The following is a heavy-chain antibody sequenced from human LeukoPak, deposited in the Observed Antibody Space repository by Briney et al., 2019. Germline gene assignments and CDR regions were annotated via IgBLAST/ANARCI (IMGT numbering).Heavy chain of an antibody. CDR1: GFTFSDYY. V-gene: IGHV3-11*04. D-gene: IGHD2-21*01. CDR2: ITSGGTSI. J-gene: IGHJ4*02. Sequence: GGSLRLSCAASGFTFSDYYMTWIRQAPGKGLEWVSFITSGGTSIYYADSVKGRFTISRDNAKKLLFLQVNSLRAEDTAVYYCARDPLRGDGYTFDSWGQGTLVTVSS. CDR3: ARDPLRGDGYTFDS.